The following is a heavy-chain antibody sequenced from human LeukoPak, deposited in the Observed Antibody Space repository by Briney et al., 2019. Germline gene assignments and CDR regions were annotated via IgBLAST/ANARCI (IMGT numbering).Heavy chain of an antibody. V-gene: IGHV3-48*03. CDR3: ARDPLTYCSGGSCYSWGVDY. D-gene: IGHD2-15*01. Sequence: GGSLRLSCAASGFTFSSYEMNWVRQAPGKGLEWVSYISSSGSTIYYADSVKGRFTISSDNAKNSLYLQMNSLRAEDTAVYYCARDPLTYCSGGSCYSWGVDYWGQGTLVTVSS. CDR1: GFTFSSYE. CDR2: ISSSGSTI. J-gene: IGHJ4*02.